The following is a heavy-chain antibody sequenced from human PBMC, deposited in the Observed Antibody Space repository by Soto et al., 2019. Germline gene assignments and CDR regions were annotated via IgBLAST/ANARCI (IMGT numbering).Heavy chain of an antibody. Sequence: EASVKVSCKASGGTFSSYAISWVRQAPGQGLEWMGGIIPIFGTANYAQKFQGRVTITADESTSTAYMELSSLRSEDTAVYYCAREGIAAAGTYDYWGQGTLVTVSS. CDR1: GGTFSSYA. D-gene: IGHD6-13*01. J-gene: IGHJ4*02. CDR2: IIPIFGTA. V-gene: IGHV1-69*13. CDR3: AREGIAAAGTYDY.